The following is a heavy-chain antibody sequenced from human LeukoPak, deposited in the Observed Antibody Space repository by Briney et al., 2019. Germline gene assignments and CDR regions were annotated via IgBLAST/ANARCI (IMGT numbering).Heavy chain of an antibody. J-gene: IGHJ4*02. CDR1: GFTFSSYG. V-gene: IGHV3-30*02. Sequence: PGGSLRLSCAASGFTFSSYGMHWVRQAPGKGLEWVAFIRYDGSNKYYADSVKGRFTISRYNSKNTLYLQMNSLRAEDTAVYYCAKDKAPLRNIVVVPAAPGGIDYWGQGTLVTVSS. CDR3: AKDKAPLRNIVVVPAAPGGIDY. D-gene: IGHD2-2*01. CDR2: IRYDGSNK.